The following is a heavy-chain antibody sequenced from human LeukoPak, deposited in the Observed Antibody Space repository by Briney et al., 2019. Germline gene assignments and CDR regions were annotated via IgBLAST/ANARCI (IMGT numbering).Heavy chain of an antibody. CDR1: GFTFSDYS. D-gene: IGHD6-19*01. Sequence: GGSLRLSCAASGFTFSDYSMNWVRQAPGKGLEWISYVGISSGNTKYADSVKGRFTISRDNSKNTLFLQMNSLRAEDTAVYYCARSSGWWSLDYWGQGTLVTVSS. J-gene: IGHJ4*02. CDR2: VGISSGNT. V-gene: IGHV3-48*01. CDR3: ARSSGWWSLDY.